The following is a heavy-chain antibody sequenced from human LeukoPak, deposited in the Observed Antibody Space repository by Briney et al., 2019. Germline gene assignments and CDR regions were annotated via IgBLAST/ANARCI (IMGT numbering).Heavy chain of an antibody. D-gene: IGHD3-22*01. V-gene: IGHV4-59*08. CDR2: VDYRGTT. J-gene: IGHJ4*02. Sequence: SETLSLTCTVSGGSISPYYWSWIRQPPGKGLEWIGYVDYRGTTIYNPSLKSRVTISVDTSKNQFSLRLSSVTAADTAAYYCARSPDSSGYYYYFDFWGQGTLVTVSS. CDR3: ARSPDSSGYYYYFDF. CDR1: GGSISPYY.